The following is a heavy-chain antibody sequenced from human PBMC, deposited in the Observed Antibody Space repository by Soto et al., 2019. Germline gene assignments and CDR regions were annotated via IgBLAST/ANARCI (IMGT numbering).Heavy chain of an antibody. D-gene: IGHD3-16*01. J-gene: IGHJ4*01. Sequence: QVQLVESGGGVVQPGTSLRLSCAASGFTFSHYGIHWVRQAPCKGLEWVALTWSGGRGENYADSVRGRFTVSRDNSKTTVYLQMNSLRVEDTAVYYCAKYDDTISHFSLLDFRGHGTLVTVSS. V-gene: IGHV3-33*06. CDR2: TWSGGRGE. CDR1: GFTFSHYG. CDR3: AKYDDTISHFSLLDF.